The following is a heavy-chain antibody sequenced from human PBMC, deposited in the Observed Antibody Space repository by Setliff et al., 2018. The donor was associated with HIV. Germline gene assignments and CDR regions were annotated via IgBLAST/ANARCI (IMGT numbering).Heavy chain of an antibody. Sequence: PGESLKISCAASGFTFSSYTMNWVRQAPGKGLEWVSSISSSSYYIYYADSVKGRFTISRDNAKNSLFLQMNSLRAEDTAVYYCASIELAAMVPVDYWSQGTLVTVSS. CDR3: ASIELAAMVPVDY. CDR1: GFTFSSYT. CDR2: ISSSSYYI. J-gene: IGHJ4*02. D-gene: IGHD5-18*01. V-gene: IGHV3-21*01.